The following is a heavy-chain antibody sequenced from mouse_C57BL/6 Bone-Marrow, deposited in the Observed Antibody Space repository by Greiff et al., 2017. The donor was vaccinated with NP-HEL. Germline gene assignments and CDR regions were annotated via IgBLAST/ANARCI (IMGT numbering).Heavy chain of an antibody. Sequence: VQLQQSGAELVRPGASVKLSCTASGFNIKDDYMHWVKQRPEQGLEWIGWIDPENGDTEYASKFQGKATITTDTSSNTAYLQLSSLTSEDTAVYYCTTAGLLKFAYWGQGTLVTVSA. D-gene: IGHD2-3*01. V-gene: IGHV14-4*01. J-gene: IGHJ3*01. CDR2: IDPENGDT. CDR1: GFNIKDDY. CDR3: TTAGLLKFAY.